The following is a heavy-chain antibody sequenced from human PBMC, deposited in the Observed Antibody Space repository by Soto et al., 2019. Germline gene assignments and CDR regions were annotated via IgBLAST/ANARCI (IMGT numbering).Heavy chain of an antibody. V-gene: IGHV3-23*01. CDR2: ISGSGGST. CDR3: AKGIGVVVAATVLDY. CDR1: GFTFSSYA. Sequence: GGSLRLSCAASGFTFSSYAMSWVRQAPGKGLEWVSAISGSGGSTYYADSVKGRFTISRDNSKNTLYLQMNSLRAEDTAVYYCAKGIGVVVAATVLDYWGQGTLVTVSS. J-gene: IGHJ4*02. D-gene: IGHD2-15*01.